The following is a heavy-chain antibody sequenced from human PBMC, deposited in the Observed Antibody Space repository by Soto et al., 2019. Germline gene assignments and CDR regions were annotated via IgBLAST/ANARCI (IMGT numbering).Heavy chain of an antibody. Sequence: SETLSLTCAVYGGSFSGYYWSWIRQPPGKGLEWIGEINQSGRTNYNPALKSLVTISVDTSKNQFSLKLGSVTAADTAVYYCARGRRYCSGGSCTRLKDYWGQGTLVTVSS. CDR3: ARGRRYCSGGSCTRLKDY. J-gene: IGHJ4*02. CDR1: GGSFSGYY. V-gene: IGHV4-34*01. CDR2: INQSGRT. D-gene: IGHD2-15*01.